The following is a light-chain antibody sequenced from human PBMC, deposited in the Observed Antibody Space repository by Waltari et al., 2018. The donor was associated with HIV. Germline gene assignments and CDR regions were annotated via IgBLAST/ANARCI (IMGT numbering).Light chain of an antibody. CDR3: QQYYSTPDT. CDR1: QSVLYSSNNRNY. CDR2: WAS. J-gene: IGKJ2*01. V-gene: IGKV4-1*01. Sequence: IVMTQSPDSLAVSLGERATINCKSSQSVLYSSNNRNYLAWYQQKAGQPPKLLIYWASTRESGVPDRFSGSGSGTDFTLTISSLQAEDVAVYYCQQYYSTPDTFGQGTKLEIK.